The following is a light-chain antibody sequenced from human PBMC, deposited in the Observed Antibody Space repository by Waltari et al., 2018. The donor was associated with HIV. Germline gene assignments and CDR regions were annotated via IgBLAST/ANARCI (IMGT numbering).Light chain of an antibody. Sequence: SQSVGDFLAWYQQRPGQAPRLLIYEGSDRATGISARFSASGSGTDFTLTISSLEPEDSAVYYCQQRTKWPLTFGGGTRVEIK. J-gene: IGKJ4*01. CDR2: EGS. CDR3: QQRTKWPLT. CDR1: QSVGDF. V-gene: IGKV3-11*01.